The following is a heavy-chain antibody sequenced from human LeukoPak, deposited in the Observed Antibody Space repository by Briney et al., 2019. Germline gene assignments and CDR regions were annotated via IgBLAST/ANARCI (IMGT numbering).Heavy chain of an antibody. D-gene: IGHD2-15*01. Sequence: GGSLRLSCAASGFTFDDYGMSWVRQAPGKGLEWVSGINWNSGSTGHADSVKGRFTISRDNAKNSLYLQMNSLRAEDTALYHCARDPGYCSGGSCQPLGRGMDVWGQGTTVTVSS. V-gene: IGHV3-20*01. CDR2: INWNSGST. CDR1: GFTFDDYG. CDR3: ARDPGYCSGGSCQPLGRGMDV. J-gene: IGHJ6*02.